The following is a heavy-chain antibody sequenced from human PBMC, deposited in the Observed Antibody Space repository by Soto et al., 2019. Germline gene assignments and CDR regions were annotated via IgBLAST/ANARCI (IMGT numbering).Heavy chain of an antibody. CDR1: GGSISSYY. J-gene: IGHJ6*02. D-gene: IGHD3-3*01. CDR3: ARGGSHYDFWSGYYGYYYYYGMDV. V-gene: IGHV4-59*01. CDR2: IYYSGST. Sequence: SETLSLTCTVSGGSISSYYWSWIRQPPGKGLEWIGYIYYSGSTNYNPSLKSRVTISVDTSKNQFSLKLSSVTAADTAVYYCARGGSHYDFWSGYYGYYYYYGMDVWGPGTTLTVSS.